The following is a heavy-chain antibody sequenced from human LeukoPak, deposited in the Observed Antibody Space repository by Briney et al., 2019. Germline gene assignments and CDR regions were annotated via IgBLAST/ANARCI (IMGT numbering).Heavy chain of an antibody. D-gene: IGHD4-17*01. CDR1: EFTFSDYY. J-gene: IGHJ4*02. Sequence: PGGSLRLSCAASEFTFSDYYMSWLRQAPGKGLEWVSYISSGGTITHYADSVKGRFTISRDNAKNLLYLQMNSLRAEDTAVYYCARDPTPVTTVATFDYWGQGTLVTVSS. V-gene: IGHV3-11*04. CDR3: ARDPTPVTTVATFDY. CDR2: ISSGGTIT.